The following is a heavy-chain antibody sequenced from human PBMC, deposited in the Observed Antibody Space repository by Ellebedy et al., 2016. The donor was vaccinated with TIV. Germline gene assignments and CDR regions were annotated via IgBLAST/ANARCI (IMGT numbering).Heavy chain of an antibody. V-gene: IGHV4-30-4*01. CDR1: GDSTHSVDYY. CDR2: IYYTGTT. D-gene: IGHD3-3*01. Sequence: SQTLSLTCXVSGDSTHSVDYYWSWIRQPPGKGLEWIGYIYYTGTTYYNPSLKGRITISVDTSKNHFSLRLRSVTAADTALYFCARETDFWSDSSYFDPWGQGILVAVSS. CDR3: ARETDFWSDSSYFDP. J-gene: IGHJ4*02.